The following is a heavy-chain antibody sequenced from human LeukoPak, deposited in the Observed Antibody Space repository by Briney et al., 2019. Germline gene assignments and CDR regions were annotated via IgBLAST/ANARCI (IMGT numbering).Heavy chain of an antibody. V-gene: IGHV3-53*01. CDR2: IYSGGNT. CDR1: GFTVSTNY. Sequence: PGGSLRLSYAVSGFTVSTNYMNWVRQAPGKGLEWVSLIYSGGNTDYADSVKGRFTISRDNSKNTLYLQMNSLRAEDTAVYYCARRGDNYGSPFDYWGQGILVTVSS. CDR3: ARRGDNYGSPFDY. J-gene: IGHJ4*02. D-gene: IGHD5-18*01.